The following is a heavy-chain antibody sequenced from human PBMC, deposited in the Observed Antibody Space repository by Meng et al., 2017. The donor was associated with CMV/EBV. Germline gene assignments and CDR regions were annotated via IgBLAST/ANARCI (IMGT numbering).Heavy chain of an antibody. CDR3: ARAPGLWSGYFSP. D-gene: IGHD3-3*01. V-gene: IGHV3-7*01. J-gene: IGHJ5*02. CDR1: GFTFSSYW. Sequence: GESLKISCAASGFTFSSYWMSWVRQAPGKGLEWVANIKQDGSEKYYVDSVKGRFTISRDNAKNSLYLQMNSVRAEDTAVYYCARAPGLWSGYFSPWGQGTLVTVSS. CDR2: IKQDGSEK.